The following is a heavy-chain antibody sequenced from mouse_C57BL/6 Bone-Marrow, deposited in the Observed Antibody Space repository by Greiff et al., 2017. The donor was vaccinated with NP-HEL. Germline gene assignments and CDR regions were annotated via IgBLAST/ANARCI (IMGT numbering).Heavy chain of an antibody. CDR3: ARYYYGSRGWCFDG. Sequence: VQLQQPGADLVKPGASVKLSCKASGYTFTSYWMHWVKQRPGRGLEWIGRIDPNSGGTKFNEKFQTKATLTVDKPSSTAYMQLSSLTSEDSAVYYCARYYYGSRGWCFDGGGRGTTVTVSS. D-gene: IGHD1-1*01. V-gene: IGHV1-72*01. CDR2: IDPNSGGT. CDR1: GYTFTSYW. J-gene: IGHJ1*03.